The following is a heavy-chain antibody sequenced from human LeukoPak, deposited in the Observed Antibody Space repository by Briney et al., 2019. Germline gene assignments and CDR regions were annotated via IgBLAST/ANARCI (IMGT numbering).Heavy chain of an antibody. J-gene: IGHJ4*02. D-gene: IGHD2-15*01. V-gene: IGHV3-23*01. Sequence: GGSLRLSCAASGFTFSSSAMSWVRQVPGKGLEWVSGISASGGSTSYADSVRGRFTISRDNSKNTLYVQMNSLRDEDTAVYYCAQDPRWQPRHYPVSWGQGTLVTGS. CDR1: GFTFSSSA. CDR2: ISASGGST. CDR3: AQDPRWQPRHYPVS.